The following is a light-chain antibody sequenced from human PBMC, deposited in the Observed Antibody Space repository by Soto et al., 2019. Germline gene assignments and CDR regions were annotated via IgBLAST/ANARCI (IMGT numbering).Light chain of an antibody. CDR1: SSDVGGYEY. CDR2: EVS. CDR3: SSYTSSSPYV. Sequence: QSALTQPASVSGSPGQSITISCTGTSSDVGGYEYVSWYQQHPGKVPKLMIYEVSNRPSGVSNRFSGSKSGNTASLTISGLQAEDEADYYCSSYTSSSPYVFGTGTKLTVL. J-gene: IGLJ1*01. V-gene: IGLV2-14*01.